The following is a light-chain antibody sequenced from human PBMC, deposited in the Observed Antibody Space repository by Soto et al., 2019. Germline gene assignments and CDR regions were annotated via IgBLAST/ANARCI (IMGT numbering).Light chain of an antibody. CDR2: AAS. V-gene: IGKV1-27*01. Sequence: DIQMSQSPSSLSASVGDRVTITFRASQGISNYLAWYQQKPGKVPKLLIYAASTLQSGVPSRFSGSGSGTDFTLTISSLQPEDFATYSCQQYYISWSFGQGTKVDIK. J-gene: IGKJ1*01. CDR3: QQYYISWS. CDR1: QGISNY.